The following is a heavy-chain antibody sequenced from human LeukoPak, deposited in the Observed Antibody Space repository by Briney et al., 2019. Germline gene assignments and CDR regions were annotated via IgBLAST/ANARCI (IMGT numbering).Heavy chain of an antibody. Sequence: GESLKISCKASGYSFTSYWIGWVRQMPGKGLEWMGILDPSDSETRYTPSFQGQVTISVDKSLTTADLQWNSLKASDTAMYYCARQTAMGRSGDYWGQGTLVTVSS. CDR3: ARQTAMGRSGDY. CDR2: LDPSDSET. CDR1: GYSFTSYW. J-gene: IGHJ4*02. V-gene: IGHV5-51*01. D-gene: IGHD5-18*01.